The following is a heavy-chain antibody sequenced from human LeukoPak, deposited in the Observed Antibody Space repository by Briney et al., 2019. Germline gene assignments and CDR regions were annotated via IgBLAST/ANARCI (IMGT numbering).Heavy chain of an antibody. CDR3: AGAYYGGNSNFDY. CDR1: GGSFSGYY. CDR2: INHSGST. V-gene: IGHV4-34*01. J-gene: IGHJ4*02. D-gene: IGHD4-23*01. Sequence: PSETLSLTCAVYGGSFSGYYWSWIRQPPGKGLEWIGEINHSGSTNYNPSLKSRVTISVDTSKNQFSLKLSSVTAADTAVYYCAGAYYGGNSNFDYWGQGTLVTVSS.